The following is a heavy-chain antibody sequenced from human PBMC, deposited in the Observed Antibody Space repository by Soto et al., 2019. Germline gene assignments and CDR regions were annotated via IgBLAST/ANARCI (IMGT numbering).Heavy chain of an antibody. Sequence: ASVKVSCKGFGYSFMKYGINWVRQAPGQGLEWVGWISPYSGYTHSAQKFHGRLTLTTDTAASTAYMELRILRSADTALYYCARVASVLIPAAQPSRFDSWGQATLVTVSS. J-gene: IGHJ4*02. CDR1: GYSFMKYG. D-gene: IGHD2-2*01. CDR2: ISPYSGYT. CDR3: ARVASVLIPAAQPSRFDS. V-gene: IGHV1-18*01.